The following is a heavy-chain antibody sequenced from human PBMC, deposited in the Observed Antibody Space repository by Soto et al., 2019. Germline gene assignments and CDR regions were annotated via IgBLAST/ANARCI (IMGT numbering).Heavy chain of an antibody. V-gene: IGHV3-48*01. CDR2: ISSSSSTI. J-gene: IGHJ4*02. CDR3: TTDYVPRGLYYDSVSTKH. D-gene: IGHD3-10*01. CDR1: GFTFSSYS. Sequence: PGGSLRLSCAASGFTFSSYSMNWVRQAPGKGLEWVSYISSSSSTIYYAAPVKGRFTISRDDSKNTLYLQMNSLKTEDTAVYYCTTDYVPRGLYYDSVSTKHWGQGTLVTVSS.